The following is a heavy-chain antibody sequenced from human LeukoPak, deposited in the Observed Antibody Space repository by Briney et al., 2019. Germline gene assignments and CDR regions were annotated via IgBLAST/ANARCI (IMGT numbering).Heavy chain of an antibody. CDR2: ICAYNGNT. D-gene: IGHD2-2*01. V-gene: IGHV1-18*01. CDR3: ARDPSYCSSTSCPPVHYYYGMDV. CDR1: GYTFTSYG. J-gene: IGHJ6*02. Sequence: ASVKVSCKASGYTFTSYGISWVRQAPGQGLEWMGWICAYNGNTNYAQKLQGRVTMTTDTSTSTAYMELRSLRSDDTAVYYCARDPSYCSSTSCPPVHYYYGMDVWGQGTTVTVSS.